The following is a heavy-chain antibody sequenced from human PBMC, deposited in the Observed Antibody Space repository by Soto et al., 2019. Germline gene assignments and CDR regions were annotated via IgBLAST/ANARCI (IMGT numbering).Heavy chain of an antibody. V-gene: IGHV4-4*07. CDR2: IYTSGST. J-gene: IGHJ5*02. CDR3: ARGWYYDYVWGSYRANWFDP. CDR1: GGSISSYY. D-gene: IGHD3-16*02. Sequence: TLSLTCTVSGGSISSYYWSWIRQPAGKGLEWIGRIYTSGSTNYNPSLKSRVTMSVDTSKNQFSLKLSSVTAADTAVYYCARGWYYDYVWGSYRANWFDPWGQGTLVTVSS.